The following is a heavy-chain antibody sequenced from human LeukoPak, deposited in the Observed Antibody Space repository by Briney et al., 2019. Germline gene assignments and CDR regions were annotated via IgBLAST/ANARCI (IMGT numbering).Heavy chain of an antibody. CDR3: ARGYCSGGSCYPDWFDP. D-gene: IGHD2-15*01. CDR2: IRYDGSNE. J-gene: IGHJ5*02. CDR1: GFTFSSYG. V-gene: IGHV3-30*02. Sequence: GGSLRLSCAASGFTFSSYGMHWVRQAPGKGLEWVAFIRYDGSNEYYADSVKGRFTISRDNSKNTLYLQMNSLRAEDTAVYYCARGYCSGGSCYPDWFDPWGQGTLVTVSS.